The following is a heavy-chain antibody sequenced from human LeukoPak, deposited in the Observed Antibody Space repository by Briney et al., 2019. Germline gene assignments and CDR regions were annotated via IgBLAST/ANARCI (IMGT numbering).Heavy chain of an antibody. V-gene: IGHV3-23*01. CDR1: GFTFSSYA. CDR3: AKTPIGYCSSTSCYEIEYYMDV. CDR2: ISGSGGST. Sequence: GGSLRLSCAASGFTFSSYAMSWVRQAPGKGLEWVSAISGSGGSTYYADSGKGRFTISRDNSKNTLYLQMNSLRAEDTAVYYCAKTPIGYCSSTSCYEIEYYMDVWGKGTTVTVSS. D-gene: IGHD2-2*03. J-gene: IGHJ6*03.